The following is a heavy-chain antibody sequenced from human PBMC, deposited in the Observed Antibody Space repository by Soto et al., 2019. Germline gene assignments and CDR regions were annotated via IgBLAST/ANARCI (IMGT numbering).Heavy chain of an antibody. CDR3: ARAREYYDTEFDP. CDR2: VSYSGRP. Sequence: QVQLQESGPGLVKPSQTLSLTCTVSGDSISNGRYYWSWMRQHPGKALEWIGYVSYSGRPYYNPSLKSRLTIALDTSQNQFSLKLSFVTAADTAIYYCARAREYYDTEFDPWGQGALVSVSS. V-gene: IGHV4-31*03. CDR1: GDSISNGRYY. J-gene: IGHJ5*02. D-gene: IGHD3-22*01.